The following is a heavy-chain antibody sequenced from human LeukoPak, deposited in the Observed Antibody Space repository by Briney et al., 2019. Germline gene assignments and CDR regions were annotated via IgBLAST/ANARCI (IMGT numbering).Heavy chain of an antibody. CDR2: ISGSGGST. D-gene: IGHD3-16*02. V-gene: IGHV3-23*01. Sequence: GGSLRLSCAASGFTFSSYAMSWVRQAPGKGLEWVSAISGSGGSTYYADSVKGRFTISRDNSKNTLYLQMNSLRAEDTAVHYCAKGLRMITFGGVIATNPYYYGMDVWGQGTTVTVSS. J-gene: IGHJ6*02. CDR3: AKGLRMITFGGVIATNPYYYGMDV. CDR1: GFTFSSYA.